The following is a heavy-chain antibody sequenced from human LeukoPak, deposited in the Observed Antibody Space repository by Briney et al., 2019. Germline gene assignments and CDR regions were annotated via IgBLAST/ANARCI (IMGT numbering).Heavy chain of an antibody. D-gene: IGHD3-3*01. V-gene: IGHV4-34*01. CDR3: ARSGYYRTLFY. CDR1: GGSFSGYY. Sequence: PSETLSLTYAVYGGSFSGYYWSWIRQPPGKGLEWIGEINHSGSTNYNPSLKSRVTISVDTSKNQFSLKLSSVTAADTAVYYCARSGYYRTLFYWGQGTLVTVSS. CDR2: INHSGST. J-gene: IGHJ4*02.